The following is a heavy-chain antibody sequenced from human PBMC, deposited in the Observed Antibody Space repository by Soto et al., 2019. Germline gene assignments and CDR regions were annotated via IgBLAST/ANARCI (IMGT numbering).Heavy chain of an antibody. CDR1: GGTFSSYA. CDR3: ARGHVMVRGVPSYNWFDP. V-gene: IGHV1-69*13. D-gene: IGHD3-10*01. Sequence: ASVKVSCKASGGTFSSYAISWVRQAPGQGLEWMGGIIPIFGTANYAQKFQGRVTITADESTSTAYMELSSLRSEDTAVYYCARGHVMVRGVPSYNWFDPWGQGTLVTVSS. J-gene: IGHJ5*02. CDR2: IIPIFGTA.